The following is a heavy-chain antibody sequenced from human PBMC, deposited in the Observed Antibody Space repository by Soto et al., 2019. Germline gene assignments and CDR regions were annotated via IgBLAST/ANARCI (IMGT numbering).Heavy chain of an antibody. CDR2: ISGSGGST. CDR1: GFTFSSYA. V-gene: IGHV3-23*01. Sequence: GGSLRLSCAASGFTFSSYAMSWVRRAPGKGLEWVSAISGSGGSTYYADSVKGRFTISRDNSKNTLYLQMNSLRAEDTAVYYCAKGGIIVGATNLGYWGQGTLVTVSS. J-gene: IGHJ4*02. CDR3: AKGGIIVGATNLGY. D-gene: IGHD1-26*01.